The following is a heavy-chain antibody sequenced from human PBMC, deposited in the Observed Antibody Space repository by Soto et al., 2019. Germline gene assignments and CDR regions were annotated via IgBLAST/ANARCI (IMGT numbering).Heavy chain of an antibody. D-gene: IGHD3-22*01. CDR3: ARARYDSSGYYYDWFDP. V-gene: IGHV3-21*01. J-gene: IGHJ5*02. CDR2: ISSSSSYI. Sequence: EVPLVESGGGLVKPGGSLRLSCAASGFTFSSYSMNWVRQAPGKGLEWVSSISSSSSYIYYADSVKGRFTISRDNAKNSLYLQMNSLRAEDTAVYYCARARYDSSGYYYDWFDPWGQVTLVSVSS. CDR1: GFTFSSYS.